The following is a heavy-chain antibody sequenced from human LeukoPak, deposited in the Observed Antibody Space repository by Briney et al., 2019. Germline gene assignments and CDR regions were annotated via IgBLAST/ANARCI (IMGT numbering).Heavy chain of an antibody. V-gene: IGHV1-69*13. D-gene: IGHD7-27*01. CDR1: GGTFSSYD. Sequence: ASVKVSCKASGGTFSSYDISWVRQAPGQGLEWMGGITPMFGTAKYAQKFQGRVTITAVESMSTAYMELSSLRSDDTAVYYCARGPPNWGYDYWGPGTLVTVSS. CDR2: ITPMFGTA. J-gene: IGHJ4*02. CDR3: ARGPPNWGYDY.